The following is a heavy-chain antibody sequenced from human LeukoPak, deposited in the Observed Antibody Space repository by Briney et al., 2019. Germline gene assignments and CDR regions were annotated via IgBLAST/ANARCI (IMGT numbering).Heavy chain of an antibody. V-gene: IGHV4-59*01. CDR2: IYYSGST. J-gene: IGHJ3*02. Sequence: SETLSLTCTVSGGPISSYYWSWLRQPPGKGLEWIGYIYYSGSTNYNPSLKSRVTISVDTSKNQFSLKLSSVTAADTAVYYCASTRKHAFDIWGQGTMVTVSS. CDR3: ASTRKHAFDI. CDR1: GGPISSYY.